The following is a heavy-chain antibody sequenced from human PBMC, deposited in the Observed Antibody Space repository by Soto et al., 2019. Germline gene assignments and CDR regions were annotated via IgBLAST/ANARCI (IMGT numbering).Heavy chain of an antibody. CDR1: GFTFSSFG. CDR3: AKDRGWSSADLDY. D-gene: IGHD6-19*01. Sequence: PGGSLRLSCAASGFTFSSFGIHWGRQAPGKGLEWVALISYDGSNKYYADSVKGRFTISRDKSKNTLYLQMNSLRAEDTAVYYCAKDRGWSSADLDYWGQGTLVTVSS. CDR2: ISYDGSNK. V-gene: IGHV3-30*18. J-gene: IGHJ4*02.